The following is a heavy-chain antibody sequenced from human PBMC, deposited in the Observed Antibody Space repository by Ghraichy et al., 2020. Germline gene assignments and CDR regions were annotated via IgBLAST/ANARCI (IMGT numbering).Heavy chain of an antibody. CDR3: ARDRYYCSGANCYSMSYFDD. J-gene: IGHJ4*02. CDR1: GFPFTTYS. Sequence: GGSLRLSCVGSGFPFTTYSINWVRQAPGKGLEWVSAISRSSNYIYYADSLKGRFTISRDNAKNSLYLQMNSLRAEDTAVYYCARDRYYCSGANCYSMSYFDDWGQGTLVTVSS. CDR2: ISRSSNYI. D-gene: IGHD2-15*01. V-gene: IGHV3-21*06.